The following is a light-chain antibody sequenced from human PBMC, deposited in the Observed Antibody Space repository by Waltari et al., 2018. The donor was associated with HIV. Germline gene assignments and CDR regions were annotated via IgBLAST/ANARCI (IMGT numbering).Light chain of an antibody. Sequence: QSVLTQPPSASGTPGQRVTISCSGSSSNIGINSVHWYQQLPGAAPTLLIYTNTRRPSGVPARFSGSKSGTAASLAISGLQSEDEADYYCAAWDDSLNGFVFGAGTKVTVL. V-gene: IGLV1-44*01. CDR2: TNT. CDR1: SSNIGINS. CDR3: AAWDDSLNGFV. J-gene: IGLJ1*01.